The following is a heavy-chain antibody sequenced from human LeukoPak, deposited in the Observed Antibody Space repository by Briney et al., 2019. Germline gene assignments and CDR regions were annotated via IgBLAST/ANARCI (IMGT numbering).Heavy chain of an antibody. V-gene: IGHV3-30-3*01. CDR2: ISYDGSNK. Sequence: GGSLRLSCAASGFTFSSYAMHWVRQAPGKGLEWVAVISYDGSNKYYADSVKGRFTISRDNSKNTLYLQMNSLRAEDTAVYYCARAGDSYCSSTSCSEGFDYWGQGTLVTVSS. J-gene: IGHJ4*02. D-gene: IGHD2-2*01. CDR3: ARAGDSYCSSTSCSEGFDY. CDR1: GFTFSSYA.